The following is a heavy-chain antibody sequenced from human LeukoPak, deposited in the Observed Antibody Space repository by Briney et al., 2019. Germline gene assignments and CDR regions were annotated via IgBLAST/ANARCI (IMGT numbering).Heavy chain of an antibody. D-gene: IGHD4-11*01. CDR3: AKDEYSDYVGY. CDR2: IYSGGST. Sequence: GGSLRLSCAAAGFTFSGYEINWVRQAPGKGLEWVSVIYSGGSTYYADSVKGRFTISRDHSKNTLYVQMNSLRAEDTAVYYCAKDEYSDYVGYWGQGTLVTVSS. CDR1: GFTFSGYE. V-gene: IGHV3-66*01. J-gene: IGHJ4*02.